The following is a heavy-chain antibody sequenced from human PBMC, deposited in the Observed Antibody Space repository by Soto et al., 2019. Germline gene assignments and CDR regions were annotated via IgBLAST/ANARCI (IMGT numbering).Heavy chain of an antibody. J-gene: IGHJ4*02. CDR2: ISSSSSNI. V-gene: IGHV3-48*02. D-gene: IGHD3-16*01. CDR1: GFTFSSRA. CDR3: ASDCSLGSIWYYYLES. Sequence: EVQLVESGGGLVQPGGSLRLSCTASGFTFSSRAMNWVRQFPGRGLEWVSYISSSSSNIDYADSVKGRFTVSRDNAKNSVYLQVSTLRDEDTAVLYCASDCSLGSIWYYYLESWGQGDLVTVSS.